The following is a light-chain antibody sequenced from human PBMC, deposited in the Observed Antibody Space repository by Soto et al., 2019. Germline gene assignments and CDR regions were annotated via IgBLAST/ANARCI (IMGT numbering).Light chain of an antibody. CDR1: SSNVGSYKL. Sequence: QSALTQPASVSGSPGQSITISCTGTSSNVGSYKLVSWYQQHPGKAPKLMIFEVNKRPSGVSNRGSGSKSGNTASLTISGLKVEDEADYYCCSSGGSPTYVFGTGTKLTVL. J-gene: IGLJ1*01. CDR3: CSSGGSPTYV. V-gene: IGLV2-23*02. CDR2: EVN.